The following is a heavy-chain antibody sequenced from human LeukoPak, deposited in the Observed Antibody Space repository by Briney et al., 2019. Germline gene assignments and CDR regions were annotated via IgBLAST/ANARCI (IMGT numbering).Heavy chain of an antibody. CDR3: AKSHYYDSSGYSSLETFDS. J-gene: IGHJ4*02. CDR1: GYTFSSYG. D-gene: IGHD3-22*01. Sequence: ASVKVSCKASGYTFSSYGISWVRQAPGQGLEWMGWITVYDGDTNYAQKLQGRVTITTDTSTSTAYMELRSLRSDDTAVYYCAKSHYYDSSGYSSLETFDSWGQGTLVTVSS. CDR2: ITVYDGDT. V-gene: IGHV1-18*01.